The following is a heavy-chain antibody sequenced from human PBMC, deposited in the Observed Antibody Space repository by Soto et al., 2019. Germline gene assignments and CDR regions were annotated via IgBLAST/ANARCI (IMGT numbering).Heavy chain of an antibody. D-gene: IGHD4-17*01. CDR2: IYYSGST. CDR3: ARRSTVTYYFDY. J-gene: IGHJ4*02. V-gene: IGHV4-59*01. Sequence: KTSETLSLTCTVSGGSISSYYWSWIRQPPGKGLEWIGYIYYSGSTNYNPSLKSRVTISVDTSKNQFSLKLSSVTAADTAVYYCARRSTVTYYFDYWGQGTLVTVSS. CDR1: GGSISSYY.